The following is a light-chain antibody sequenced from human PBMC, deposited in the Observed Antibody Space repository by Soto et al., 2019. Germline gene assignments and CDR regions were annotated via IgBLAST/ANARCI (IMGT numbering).Light chain of an antibody. J-gene: IGLJ1*01. CDR1: SSDVGDYNY. CDR2: DVS. CDR3: SSYTSISTYV. V-gene: IGLV2-14*01. Sequence: QSVLTQPASVSGSPGQSITISCTGTSSDVGDYNYVSWYQQHPGKAPKLMIYDVSNRPSGVSNRFSGSKSGNTASLTISGLQAEDEADYYCSSYTSISTYVFGSGTKVTVL.